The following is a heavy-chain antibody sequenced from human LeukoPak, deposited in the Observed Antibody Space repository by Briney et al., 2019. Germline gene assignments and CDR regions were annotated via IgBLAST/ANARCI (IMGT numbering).Heavy chain of an antibody. V-gene: IGHV1-18*01. Sequence: RPDPGQKLEWMGWISAYNGNTNYAQKLQGRVTMTTDTSTSTAYMELRSLRSDDTAVYYCARDSEKKTYYDFWSGYYTYYYYYMDVWGKGTTVTVSS. D-gene: IGHD3-3*01. J-gene: IGHJ6*03. CDR3: ARDSEKKTYYDFWSGYYTYYYYYMDV. CDR2: ISAYNGNT.